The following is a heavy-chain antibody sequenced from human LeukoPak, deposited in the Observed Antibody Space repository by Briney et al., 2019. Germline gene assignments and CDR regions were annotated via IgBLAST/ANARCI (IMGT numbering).Heavy chain of an antibody. J-gene: IGHJ4*02. D-gene: IGHD1-26*01. Sequence: GGSLRLSCAASGFTFSSYSMNWVRQAPGKGLEWVSYIRSSSTIYYADSVKGRFTISRDNAKTSLYLQMNSLRDEDTAVYYCARVGSGSLTADYWGQGTLVTVSS. CDR3: ARVGSGSLTADY. CDR1: GFTFSSYS. CDR2: IRSSSTI. V-gene: IGHV3-48*02.